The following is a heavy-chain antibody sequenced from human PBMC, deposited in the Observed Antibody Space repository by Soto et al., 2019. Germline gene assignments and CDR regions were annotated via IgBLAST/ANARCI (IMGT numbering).Heavy chain of an antibody. Sequence: ASLDVSCKASGYTFTNYDMHWGRHAPGQGLEWMGVIHYSGATPTYAQKFQGRVTMARDTSTSTVYVELSSLTSEDTAVYYCARGGPDLATIGRFEDWGQGNLVNVAS. J-gene: IGHJ4*02. V-gene: IGHV1-46*01. CDR2: IHYSGATP. CDR1: GYTFTNYD. D-gene: IGHD1-26*01. CDR3: ARGGPDLATIGRFED.